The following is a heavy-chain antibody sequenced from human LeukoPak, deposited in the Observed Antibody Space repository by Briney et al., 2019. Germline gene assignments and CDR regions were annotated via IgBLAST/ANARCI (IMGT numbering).Heavy chain of an antibody. CDR1: GGSISSYY. D-gene: IGHD2-15*01. CDR2: IYYSGST. J-gene: IGHJ4*02. Sequence: SETLSLTCTVSGGSISSYYWSWIRQPPGKGLEWIGYIYYSGSTNYNPSLKSRVTISVDTSKNQFSLKLSSVTAADTAVYYCAHGGGAGCSGGSCYRVLGYWGQGTLVTVSS. CDR3: AHGGGAGCSGGSCYRVLGY. V-gene: IGHV4-59*01.